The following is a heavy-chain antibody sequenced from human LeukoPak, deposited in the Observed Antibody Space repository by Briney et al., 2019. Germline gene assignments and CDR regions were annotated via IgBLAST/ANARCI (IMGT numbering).Heavy chain of an antibody. CDR3: ARVSGSFDM. J-gene: IGHJ3*02. Sequence: GGSLRLSCAASGFTFTNYAMAWVCQAPGKGLEWVSAFGGGSAYYADSVKGRFTISRDNSKNTLYLQVNSLRADDTAVYYCARVSGSFDMWGQGTMVTVSS. D-gene: IGHD3-10*01. V-gene: IGHV3-23*01. CDR1: GFTFTNYA. CDR2: FGGGSA.